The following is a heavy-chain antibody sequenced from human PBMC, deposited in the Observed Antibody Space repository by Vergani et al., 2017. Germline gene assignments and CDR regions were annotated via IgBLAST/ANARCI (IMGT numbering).Heavy chain of an antibody. CDR3: AKELYSSSWYEGYNWFDP. D-gene: IGHD6-13*01. Sequence: EVQLLESGGGLVQPGGSLRLSCAASGFTFSSYAMSWVRQAPGKGLEWVSLISGDGGSTYYADSVKGRFTISRDNSKNSLYLQMNSLRTEDTALYYCAKELYSSSWYEGYNWFDPWGQGTLVTVSS. V-gene: IGHV3-43*02. J-gene: IGHJ5*02. CDR2: ISGDGGST. CDR1: GFTFSSYA.